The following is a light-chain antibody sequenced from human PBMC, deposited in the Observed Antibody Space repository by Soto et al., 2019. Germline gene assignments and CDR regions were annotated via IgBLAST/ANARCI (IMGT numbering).Light chain of an antibody. CDR2: SAS. CDR1: QSVRSS. CDR3: QPYNSWPPIT. V-gene: IGKV3-15*01. Sequence: FVITQSPATLSVSPGERATLSCRASQSVRSSLAWYQQKPGQAPRLLIYSASTRAPGIPARFSGSGSETDFTLTISSLQSEDFAVYYCQPYNSWPPITFGQGTRPQI. J-gene: IGKJ5*01.